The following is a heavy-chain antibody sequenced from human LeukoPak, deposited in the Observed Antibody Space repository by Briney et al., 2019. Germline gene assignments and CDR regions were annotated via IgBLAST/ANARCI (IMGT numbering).Heavy chain of an antibody. V-gene: IGHV3-7*01. D-gene: IGHD3-22*01. J-gene: IGHJ4*02. CDR3: ARGYRYYYDSSGYLDY. CDR1: GFTFSSYW. Sequence: PGGSLRLSCAASGFTFSSYWMSWVRQAPGKGLEWVANIKQDGSEKYYVYSVKGRFTISRDNAKNSLYLQMNSLRAEDTAVYYCARGYRYYYDSSGYLDYWGQGTLVTVSS. CDR2: IKQDGSEK.